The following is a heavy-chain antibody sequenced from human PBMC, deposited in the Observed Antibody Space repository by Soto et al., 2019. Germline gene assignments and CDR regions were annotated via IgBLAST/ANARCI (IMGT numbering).Heavy chain of an antibody. V-gene: IGHV5-51*01. CDR3: ARGWGSGITNYYGMDV. CDR2: IYPGDSDT. J-gene: IGHJ6*02. CDR1: GYSFTSYW. D-gene: IGHD3-10*01. Sequence: GESLKISCMGSGYSFTSYWIGWVRQMPGKGLEWMGIIYPGDSDTRYSPSFQGQVTISADKSISTAYLQWSSLKASDTAMYYCARGWGSGITNYYGMDVWGQGTTVTVSS.